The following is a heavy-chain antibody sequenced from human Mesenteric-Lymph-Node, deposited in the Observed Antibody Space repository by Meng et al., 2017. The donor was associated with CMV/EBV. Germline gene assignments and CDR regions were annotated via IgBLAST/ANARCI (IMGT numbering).Heavy chain of an antibody. V-gene: IGHV3-53*01. CDR1: GVTVSSNY. Sequence: LSCAATGVTVSSNYMSWVSQAEGKGLEWVEVNYSGGRTDYADAVKGRFTITRDNSKNTMYLQMNSLRAEDTAVYYCAREDSGSYFDYWGQGTLVTVSS. D-gene: IGHD1-26*01. J-gene: IGHJ4*02. CDR2: NYSGGRT. CDR3: AREDSGSYFDY.